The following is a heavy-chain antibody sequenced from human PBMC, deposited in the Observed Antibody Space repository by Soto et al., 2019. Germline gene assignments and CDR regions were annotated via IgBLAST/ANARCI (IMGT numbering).Heavy chain of an antibody. J-gene: IGHJ4*02. D-gene: IGHD3-22*01. CDR3: GKVADSGYYTVER. CDR2: IDTSGGT. V-gene: IGHV3-13*01. Sequence: GGSLRLSCAASGFTFSSDDMHWVRQGTGEGLEWVSAIDTSGGTYYTDSVKGRFTISRDSAKNSLYLQMDNLRVEDTAVYYCGKVADSGYYTVERWGQGTLVTVSS. CDR1: GFTFSSDD.